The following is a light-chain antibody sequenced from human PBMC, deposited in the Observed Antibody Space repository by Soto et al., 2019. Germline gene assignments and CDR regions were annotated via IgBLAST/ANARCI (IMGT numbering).Light chain of an antibody. Sequence: EIVMTQSPATLSVSPGERATLSCRASQSVSSNLAWYQQKPGQAPRLLIYGASTRATGIPARFSGSGNGAVFTFTISSLQSEDFAVYYCQQYNNWPYTFGQGTKVDIK. CDR1: QSVSSN. CDR3: QQYNNWPYT. J-gene: IGKJ2*01. CDR2: GAS. V-gene: IGKV3-15*01.